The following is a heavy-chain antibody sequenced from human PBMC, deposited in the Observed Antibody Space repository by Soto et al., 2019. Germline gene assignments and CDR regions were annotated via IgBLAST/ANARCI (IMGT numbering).Heavy chain of an antibody. CDR3: ARAETYYDFWSGSHRPGDYYYGMDV. D-gene: IGHD3-3*01. V-gene: IGHV3-7*03. Sequence: EVQLVESGGGLVQPGGSLRLSCAASGFTFSSYWMSWVRQAPGKGLEWVANIKQDGSEKYYVDSVKGRFTISRDNAKNSLYLQMNSLRAEDTAVYYCARAETYYDFWSGSHRPGDYYYGMDVGGQGTTVTVSS. J-gene: IGHJ6*02. CDR1: GFTFSSYW. CDR2: IKQDGSEK.